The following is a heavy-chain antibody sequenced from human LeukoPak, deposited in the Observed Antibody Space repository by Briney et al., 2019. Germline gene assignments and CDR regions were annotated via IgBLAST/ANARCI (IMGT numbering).Heavy chain of an antibody. CDR2: IYTSGST. J-gene: IGHJ6*03. CDR1: GGSISSYY. V-gene: IGHV4-4*07. CDR3: ARELNYYYYMDV. Sequence: SETLSLTCTASGGSISSYYWSWIRQPAGKGLEWIGRIYTSGSTNYNPSLKSRVTMSVDTSKNQFSLKLSSVTAADTAVYCCARELNYYYYMDVWGKGTTVTVSS.